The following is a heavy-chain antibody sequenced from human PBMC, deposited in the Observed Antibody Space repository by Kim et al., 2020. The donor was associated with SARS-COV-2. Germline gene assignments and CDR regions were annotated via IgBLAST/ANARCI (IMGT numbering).Heavy chain of an antibody. CDR3: ARPPFKAAPGAFYWYFDL. V-gene: IGHV3-48*02. CDR2: IDPDSSNI. Sequence: GSLRLSCAASGSTFTSYNMNWVRQAPGKGPEWLSYIDPDSSNIYYAASVKGRFTISRDTAKRSLYLQMNSLRDEDTAVYYCARPPFKAAPGAFYWYFDLWGRGTVLTVSS. D-gene: IGHD6-13*01. CDR1: GSTFTSYN. J-gene: IGHJ2*01.